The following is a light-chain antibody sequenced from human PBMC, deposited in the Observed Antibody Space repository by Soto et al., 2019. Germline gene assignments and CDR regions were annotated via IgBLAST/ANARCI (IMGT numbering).Light chain of an antibody. CDR1: QDISNY. V-gene: IGKV1-33*01. CDR3: QQYDNLIT. CDR2: DAS. Sequence: DIQMTQSPSSLSASVGDRVTITCQASQDISNYLNWYQQKPGKAPKLLINDASNLETRVPSRFSGSGSGTDFTFTISSLQAEDIATYYCQQYDNLITFGQGTRLEIK. J-gene: IGKJ5*01.